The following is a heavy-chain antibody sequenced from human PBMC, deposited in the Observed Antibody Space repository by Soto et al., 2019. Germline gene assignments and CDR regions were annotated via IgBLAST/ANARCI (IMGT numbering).Heavy chain of an antibody. CDR3: VRVSQSEWAFDF. D-gene: IGHD2-8*01. CDR2: IGTAGDP. J-gene: IGHJ3*01. V-gene: IGHV3-13*05. CDR1: GFTFSSYD. Sequence: GGSLRLSCAASGFTFSSYDMHWVRQATGKGLGWVSGIGTAGDPYYPGSVKGRFTISRENAKNSLCLQMNSLRAGDTAVYYCVRVSQSEWAFDFWGQGTMVTVSS.